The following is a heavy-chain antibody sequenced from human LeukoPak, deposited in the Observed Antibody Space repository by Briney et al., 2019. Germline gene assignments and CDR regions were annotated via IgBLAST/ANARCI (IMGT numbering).Heavy chain of an antibody. CDR2: ISSSSSYI. D-gene: IGHD6-19*01. J-gene: IGHJ3*02. V-gene: IGHV3-21*01. CDR1: GFTFSIYS. CDR3: AREKGAVAGTEAFDI. Sequence: GGSLRLSCAASGFTFSIYSMNWVRQAPGKGLEWVSSISSSSSYIYYADSVKGRFTISRDNAKNSLYLQMNSLRAEDTAVYYCAREKGAVAGTEAFDIWGQGTMVTVSS.